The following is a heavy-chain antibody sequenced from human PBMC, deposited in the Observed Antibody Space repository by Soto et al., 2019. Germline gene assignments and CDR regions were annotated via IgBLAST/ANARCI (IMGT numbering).Heavy chain of an antibody. D-gene: IGHD3-3*01. Sequence: QVQLQESGPGLVKPSQTLSLTCTVSGGSISSGGYYWSWIRQHPGKGLEWIGYIYYSGSTYYNPSLKRRVTISVDTSKNQFSLKLSSVTAADTAVYYCARGNDFWSGQGGGEDYWGQGTLVTVSS. CDR3: ARGNDFWSGQGGGEDY. J-gene: IGHJ4*02. CDR1: GGSISSGGYY. V-gene: IGHV4-31*03. CDR2: IYYSGST.